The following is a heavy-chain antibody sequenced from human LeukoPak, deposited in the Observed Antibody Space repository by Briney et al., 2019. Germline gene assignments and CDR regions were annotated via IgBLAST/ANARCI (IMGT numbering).Heavy chain of an antibody. CDR2: ISGSGGNT. CDR1: GFTFTNYA. J-gene: IGHJ4*02. CDR3: AKGATMIVVGHHDY. V-gene: IGHV3-23*01. D-gene: IGHD3-22*01. Sequence: PGGSLRLSCAASGFTFTNYAMSWVRQAPGKGLEWVSAISGSGGNTYYADSVKGRFTISRDNSKNTLYLQMNSLRAEDTAVYYCAKGATMIVVGHHDYWGQGTLVTVSS.